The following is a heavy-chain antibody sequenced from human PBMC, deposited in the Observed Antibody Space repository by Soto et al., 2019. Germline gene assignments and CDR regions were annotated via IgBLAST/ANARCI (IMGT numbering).Heavy chain of an antibody. J-gene: IGHJ5*02. CDR2: INAGNGNT. D-gene: IGHD3-9*01. CDR1: GYTFTSYA. Sequence: ASVKVSCKASGYTFTSYAMHWVRQAPGQRLEWMEWINAGNGNTKYSQKFQGRVTITRDTSASTAYMELSSLRSEDTAVYYCARFYDILTGPDTGFAPWGKGPLVTVPS. V-gene: IGHV1-3*01. CDR3: ARFYDILTGPDTGFAP.